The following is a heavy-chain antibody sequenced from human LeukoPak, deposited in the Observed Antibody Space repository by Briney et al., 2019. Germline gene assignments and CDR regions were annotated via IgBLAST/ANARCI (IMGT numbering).Heavy chain of an antibody. J-gene: IGHJ4*02. V-gene: IGHV1-46*01. CDR1: GYTFTSYY. Sequence: ASVKVSCKASGYTFTSYYMHWVRQAPGQGLEWMGIINPSGGNTNYAQKFQGRVTMTRDTSISTAYMELSRLRSDDTAVYYCARSYYYASSGYYSPFRYWGQGTLVTVSS. D-gene: IGHD3-22*01. CDR3: ARSYYYASSGYYSPFRY. CDR2: INPSGGNT.